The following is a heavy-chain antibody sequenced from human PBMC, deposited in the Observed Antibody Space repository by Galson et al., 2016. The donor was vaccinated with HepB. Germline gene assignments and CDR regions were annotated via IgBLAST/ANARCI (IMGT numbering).Heavy chain of an antibody. Sequence: SLRLSCAASGFSIRNHWMSWVRQAPGKGLEWVANINQDGSVEKYADSVRGRFTVFKDNAKNSVYLQLNSLSADDTAMFYCARIAADGSTFDYWCRGTLVTVSS. V-gene: IGHV3-7*03. J-gene: IGHJ4*02. CDR2: INQDGSVE. D-gene: IGHD6-13*01. CDR3: ARIAADGSTFDY. CDR1: GFSIRNHW.